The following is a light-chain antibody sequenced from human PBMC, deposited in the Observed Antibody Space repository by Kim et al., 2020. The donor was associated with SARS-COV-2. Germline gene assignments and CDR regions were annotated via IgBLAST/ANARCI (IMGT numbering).Light chain of an antibody. CDR1: QSVSNSR. V-gene: IGKV3-20*01. J-gene: IGKJ4*01. Sequence: SPGERATLPGRASQSVSNSRLAWYQQKPGQAPRLLLCDASLRATGMTDRFSGSGSGTDFPLTISRLEHEDFAVYYCQQYGASSLTFGGGTKVDIK. CDR2: DAS. CDR3: QQYGASSLT.